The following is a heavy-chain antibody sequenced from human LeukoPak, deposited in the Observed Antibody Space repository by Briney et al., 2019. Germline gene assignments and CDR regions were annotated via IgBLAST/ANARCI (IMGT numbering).Heavy chain of an antibody. J-gene: IGHJ4*02. D-gene: IGHD3-16*02. CDR3: ARQPVGFMITFGGVIAKGYFDY. CDR1: GGSISSSSYY. Sequence: PSETLSLTCTVSGGSISSSSYYWGWIRQPPGKGLEWIGSIYYSGSTYYNPSLKSRVTISVDTSKNQFSLKLSSVTAADTAVYYCARQPVGFMITFGGVIAKGYFDYWGQGTLVTVSS. CDR2: IYYSGST. V-gene: IGHV4-39*07.